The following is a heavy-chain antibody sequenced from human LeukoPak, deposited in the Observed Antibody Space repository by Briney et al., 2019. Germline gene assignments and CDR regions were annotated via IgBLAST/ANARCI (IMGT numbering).Heavy chain of an antibody. J-gene: IGHJ5*02. CDR1: GGSISSYY. Sequence: PSETLSLTCTVSGGSISSYYWSRIRQPPGKGLEWIGYIYYSGSTNYNPSLKSRVTISVDTSENQFSLKLSSVTAADTAVYYCARDLAAAWFDPWGQGTLVTVSS. CDR2: IYYSGST. V-gene: IGHV4-59*01. CDR3: ARDLAAAWFDP. D-gene: IGHD6-13*01.